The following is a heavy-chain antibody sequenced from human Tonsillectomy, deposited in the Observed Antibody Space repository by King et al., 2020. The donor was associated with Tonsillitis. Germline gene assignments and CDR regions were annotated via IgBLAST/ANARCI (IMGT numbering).Heavy chain of an antibody. D-gene: IGHD6-19*01. CDR3: ARIQWLANYYYYYMDV. V-gene: IGHV4-39*01. Sequence: QLQESGPGLVKPSETLSLTCTVSSGSISSASYYWGWIRLPPGMGLEWIGSVYYSGSTYYNPSLKSRVTISVDTSKNQSSLKPSSVTAADTAVYYCARIQWLANYYYYYMDVWGKGTTVTVSS. CDR2: VYYSGST. J-gene: IGHJ6*03. CDR1: SGSISSASYY.